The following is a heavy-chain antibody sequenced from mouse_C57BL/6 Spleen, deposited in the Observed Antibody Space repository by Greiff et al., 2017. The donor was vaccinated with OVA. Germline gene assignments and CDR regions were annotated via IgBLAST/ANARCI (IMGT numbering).Heavy chain of an antibody. CDR2: IDPEDGET. CDR1: GFNIKDYY. D-gene: IGHD1-1*01. Sequence: EVKLMESGAELVKPGASVKLSCTASGFNIKDYYMHWVKQRTEQGLEWIGRIDPEDGETKYAPKFQGKATITADTSSNTAYLELSSLTSEDTAVYCGARKDALRSYFDVWGTGTTVTVSS. CDR3: ARKDALRSYFDV. J-gene: IGHJ1*03. V-gene: IGHV14-2*01.